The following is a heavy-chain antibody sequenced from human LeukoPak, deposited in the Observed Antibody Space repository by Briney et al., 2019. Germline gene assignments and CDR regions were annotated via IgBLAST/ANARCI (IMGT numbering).Heavy chain of an antibody. Sequence: WGSLRLSSTASGFTFSGHWIHWVRQVPGMGLVCVSRINERGTDSMYAESVKGRFTISRDNAKNTVYLQMNSLRAEDTAVYDCVRDETLWTLDWWGQGTLVSVSS. CDR2: INERGTDS. V-gene: IGHV3-74*03. D-gene: IGHD1-1*01. CDR1: GFTFSGHW. J-gene: IGHJ4*02. CDR3: VRDETLWTLDW.